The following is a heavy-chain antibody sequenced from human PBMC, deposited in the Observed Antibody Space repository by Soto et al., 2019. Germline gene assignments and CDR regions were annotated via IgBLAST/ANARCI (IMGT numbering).Heavy chain of an antibody. CDR1: GFTFSRYE. CDR2: ISNRDNTM. CDR3: ARNYYDSSALIFDY. D-gene: IGHD3-22*01. J-gene: IGHJ4*02. V-gene: IGHV3-48*03. Sequence: LRLSCAASGFTFSRYEMNWVRQAPGKGLEWVSFISNRDNTMYYADSVKGRFTISRDNAKNSLYLQMNSLRAEDTAVYYCARNYYDSSALIFDYWGQGTLVTVSS.